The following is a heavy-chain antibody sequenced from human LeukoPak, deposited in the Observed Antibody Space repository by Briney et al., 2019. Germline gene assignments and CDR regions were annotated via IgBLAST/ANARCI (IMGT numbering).Heavy chain of an antibody. CDR1: GFTFRSYG. D-gene: IGHD3-10*01. J-gene: IGHJ4*02. Sequence: GGSLRLSCAASGFTFRSYGIHWVRQAPGKGLEWVAVISYDARNKYYVDSVKGRFTISRDNSKSSLYLQMNSLRAEDTAVYYCARDRSTYYYGSGLDYWGQGTLVTVSS. CDR2: ISYDARNK. V-gene: IGHV3-30*03. CDR3: ARDRSTYYYGSGLDY.